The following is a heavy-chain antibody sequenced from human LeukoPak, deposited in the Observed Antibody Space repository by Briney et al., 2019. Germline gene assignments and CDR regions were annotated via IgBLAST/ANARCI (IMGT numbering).Heavy chain of an antibody. D-gene: IGHD4-23*01. CDR1: GYTFTGYY. CDR3: ARDGHGGNSFDF. CDR2: INANSGGT. V-gene: IGHV1-2*02. J-gene: IGHJ4*02. Sequence: ASVTVSCKASGYTFTGYYMHWVRQAPGQGVEWMGWINANSGGTDYAQKFQDRVTMTRDTSISTAYMELSRLTSDDTAVYYCARDGHGGNSFDFWGRGTLVTVSS.